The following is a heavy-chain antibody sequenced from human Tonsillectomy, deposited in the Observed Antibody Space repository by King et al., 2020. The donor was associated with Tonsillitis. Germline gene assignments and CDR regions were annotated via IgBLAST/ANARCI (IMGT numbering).Heavy chain of an antibody. J-gene: IGHJ6*02. CDR1: GYTFTDYY. CDR2: INPDSGGT. V-gene: IGHV1-2*04. Sequence: VQLVESGAEVKKPGASVKVSCKASGYTFTDYYMHWVRQAPGQGLEWMGWINPDSGGTNYAQKFQGWVTMTSDTSISTAYMELSRLRSDDTAVYYCARGQKPRWWDETPSHYYYDDMDVWGQGTTVTVSS. CDR3: ARGQKPRWWDETPSHYYYDDMDV. D-gene: IGHD2-15*01.